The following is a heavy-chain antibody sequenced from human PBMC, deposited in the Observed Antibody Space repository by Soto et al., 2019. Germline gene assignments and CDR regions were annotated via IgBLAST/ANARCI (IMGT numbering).Heavy chain of an antibody. CDR2: IKSKTDGGTT. J-gene: IGHJ6*02. Sequence: EVQLVESGGGLVKPGGSLRLSCAASGFTFSNAWMNWVRQAPGKGLEWVGRIKSKTDGGTTGYAAPVKGRFTISRDDSQNTLYLQMNSLKTEDTDVYYCATEPYQYYLFGMDVWGHGTTVTVSS. CDR1: GFTFSNAW. V-gene: IGHV3-15*07. CDR3: ATEPYQYYLFGMDV.